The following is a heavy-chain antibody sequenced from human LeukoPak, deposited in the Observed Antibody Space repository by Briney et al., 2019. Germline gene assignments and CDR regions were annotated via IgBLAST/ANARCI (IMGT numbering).Heavy chain of an antibody. Sequence: PSETLSLTCTVSGGSISNYYWGWIRQAPGKGLEWIGSIYYSGNTYYNSSLKSRVIISVDTSENQFSLKLSSVTAADTAVYYCARDSTLRWARFYYMDVWGKGTTVTISS. CDR2: IYYSGNT. D-gene: IGHD5-24*01. CDR1: GGSISNYY. V-gene: IGHV4-39*07. J-gene: IGHJ6*03. CDR3: ARDSTLRWARFYYMDV.